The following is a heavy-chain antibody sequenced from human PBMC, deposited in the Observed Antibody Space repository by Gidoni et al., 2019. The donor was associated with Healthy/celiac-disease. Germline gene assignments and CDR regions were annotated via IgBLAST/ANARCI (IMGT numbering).Heavy chain of an antibody. CDR3: ASGGGLIVVVPAAMRFDY. V-gene: IGHV4-34*01. D-gene: IGHD2-2*01. CDR1: GGSFSGYY. J-gene: IGHJ4*02. CDR2: INHSGST. Sequence: QVQLQQWGAGLLEPSETLSLTCAVYGGSFSGYYWSWIRQPPGKGLEWIGEINHSGSTNYNPSLKSRVTISVDTSKNQFSLKLSSVTAADTAVYYCASGGGLIVVVPAAMRFDYWGQGTLVTVSS.